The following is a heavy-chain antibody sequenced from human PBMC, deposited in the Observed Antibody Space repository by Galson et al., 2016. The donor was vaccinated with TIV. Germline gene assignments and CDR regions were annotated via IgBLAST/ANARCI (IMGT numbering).Heavy chain of an antibody. V-gene: IGHV2-70*11. CDR1: GFSLDSDGMC. Sequence: PALVKPPQTLTLTCTFSGFSLDSDGMCVNWIRQPPGKALEWLARIDWDDAKSSTSSLKTRLTISKDTSKNQVVLTMTNMDPVDTATYYCARISGYYDSSGHYIPRSFDYWGQGTPVTVSS. CDR3: ARISGYYDSSGHYIPRSFDY. CDR2: IDWDDAK. J-gene: IGHJ4*02. D-gene: IGHD3-22*01.